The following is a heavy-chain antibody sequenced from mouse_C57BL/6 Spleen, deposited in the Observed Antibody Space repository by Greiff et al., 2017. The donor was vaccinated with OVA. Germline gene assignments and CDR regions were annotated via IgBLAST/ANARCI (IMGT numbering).Heavy chain of an antibody. D-gene: IGHD2-4*01. CDR2: IRNKANNHAT. J-gene: IGHJ3*01. V-gene: IGHV6-6*01. CDR3: TRDYDYDGAWFAY. Sequence: EVQRVESGGGLVQPGGSMKLSCAASGFTFSDAWMDWVRQSPEKGLEWVAEIRNKANNHATYYAESVKGRFTISRDDSKSSVYLQMNSLRAEDTGIYYGTRDYDYDGAWFAYWGQGTLVTVSA. CDR1: GFTFSDAW.